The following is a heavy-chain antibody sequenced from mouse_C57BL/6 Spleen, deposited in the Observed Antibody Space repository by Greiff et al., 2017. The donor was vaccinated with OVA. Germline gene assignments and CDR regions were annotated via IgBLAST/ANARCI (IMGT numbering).Heavy chain of an antibody. V-gene: IGHV1-63*01. CDR2: IYPGGGYT. D-gene: IGHD1-2*01. J-gene: IGHJ2*01. Sequence: VKLMESGAELVRPGTSVKMSCKASGYTFTNYWIGWAKQRPGHGLEWIGDIYPGGGYTNYNEKFKGKATLTADKSSSTAYMQFSSLTSEDSAIYYCARYYGHYFDYWGQGTTLTVSS. CDR1: GYTFTNYW. CDR3: ARYYGHYFDY.